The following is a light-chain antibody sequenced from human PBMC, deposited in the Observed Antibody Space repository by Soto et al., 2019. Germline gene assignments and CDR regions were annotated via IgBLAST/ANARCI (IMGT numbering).Light chain of an antibody. V-gene: IGKV1-5*03. CDR2: RAS. Sequence: DIQMTQTPSTRPASVGDRVTMTCRASQSISNSLAWYQQKPGKAPKLLIYRASALQSGVLSRFSGSGSGTEFTLTIDSLQPDDFATFYCQQYSTYPLTFGGGTKVDIK. CDR1: QSISNS. J-gene: IGKJ4*01. CDR3: QQYSTYPLT.